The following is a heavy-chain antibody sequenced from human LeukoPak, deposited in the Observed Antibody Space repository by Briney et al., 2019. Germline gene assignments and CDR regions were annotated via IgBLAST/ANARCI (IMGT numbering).Heavy chain of an antibody. CDR2: IYHSGST. CDR1: GYSISSGYY. CDR3: ARHESSY. J-gene: IGHJ4*02. Sequence: PSETLSLTCTVSGYSISSGYYWGWIRQPPGKGLEWIGSIYHSGSTNYNPSLKSRVTISVDTSKNQFSLKLSSVTAADTAVYYCARHESSYWGQGTLVTVSS. V-gene: IGHV4-38-2*02.